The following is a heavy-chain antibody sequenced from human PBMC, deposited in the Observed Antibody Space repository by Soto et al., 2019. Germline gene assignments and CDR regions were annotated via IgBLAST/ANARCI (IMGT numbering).Heavy chain of an antibody. CDR1: GGSISSGDYY. Sequence: SETLSLTCTVSGGSISSGDYYWSWIRQPPGKGLEWIGYIYYSGSTYHNPSLKSRVTISVDTSKNQFSLKLSSVTAADTAVYYCTTYYYDSSGYYPTPHLHYFDYWGQGTLVTVSS. J-gene: IGHJ4*02. CDR2: IYYSGST. CDR3: TTYYYDSSGYYPTPHLHYFDY. D-gene: IGHD3-22*01. V-gene: IGHV4-30-4*01.